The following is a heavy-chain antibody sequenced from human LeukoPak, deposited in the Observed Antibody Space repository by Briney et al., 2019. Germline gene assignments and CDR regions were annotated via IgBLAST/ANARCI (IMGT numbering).Heavy chain of an antibody. V-gene: IGHV3-23*01. D-gene: IGHD6-13*01. Sequence: GGSLRLSCAAAGFTFSTYAMMWVRQAPGKGLEWVSSITGGGDTYYVESVKGRFPVSRDNSKNTLYLQFNSLTAEDTALYYGGKGKAAGAVDWFDPWGHGTLVTVSS. CDR2: ITGGGDT. J-gene: IGHJ5*02. CDR3: GKGKAAGAVDWFDP. CDR1: GFTFSTYA.